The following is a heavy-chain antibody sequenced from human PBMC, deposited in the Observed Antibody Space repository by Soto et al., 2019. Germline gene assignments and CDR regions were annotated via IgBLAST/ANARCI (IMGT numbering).Heavy chain of an antibody. CDR2: IYYSGST. V-gene: IGHV4-39*01. CDR1: GGSISSSSYY. Sequence: SETLSPTCTVSGGSISSSSYYWGWIRQPPGKGLEWIGSIYYSGSTYYNPSLKSRVTISVDTSKNQFSLKLSSVTAADTAVYYCARHNKVYNWFDPWGQGTLVTVSS. J-gene: IGHJ5*02. D-gene: IGHD2-8*01. CDR3: ARHNKVYNWFDP.